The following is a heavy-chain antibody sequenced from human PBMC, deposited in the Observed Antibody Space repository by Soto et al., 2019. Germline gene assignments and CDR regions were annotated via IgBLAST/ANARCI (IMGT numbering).Heavy chain of an antibody. CDR2: ISESGGST. CDR1: GFTFNNYA. V-gene: IGHV3-23*01. D-gene: IGHD6-13*01. Sequence: GGSLRLSCAASGFTFNNYAMSWVRRAPGKGLEWVSAISESGGSTYYADSVKGRFTISRDNSKNALFLQMSSLRAEDSAVYYCARPYISSWAYAFDIWGQGTMVTVSS. J-gene: IGHJ3*02. CDR3: ARPYISSWAYAFDI.